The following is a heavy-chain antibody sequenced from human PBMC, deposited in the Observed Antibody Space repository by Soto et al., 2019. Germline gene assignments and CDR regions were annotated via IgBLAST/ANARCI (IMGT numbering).Heavy chain of an antibody. CDR1: GYTFTSYG. CDR2: ISAYNGNT. Sequence: QVQLVQSGAEVKKPGASVKVSCKASGYTFTSYGISWVRQAPGQGLEWMGWISAYNGNTNYAQKLQGRVTMTTDTPSSTADRELRSLRSDDTAGQYCAREWHGEPYCWGQGTLVTVSS. J-gene: IGHJ4*02. CDR3: AREWHGEPYC. D-gene: IGHD4-17*01. V-gene: IGHV1-18*01.